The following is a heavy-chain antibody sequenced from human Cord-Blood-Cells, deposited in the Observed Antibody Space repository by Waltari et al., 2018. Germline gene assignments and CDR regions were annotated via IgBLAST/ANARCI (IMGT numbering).Heavy chain of an antibody. D-gene: IGHD3-9*01. CDR1: GGTFSSYA. CDR2: IIPILGIA. J-gene: IGHJ1*01. V-gene: IGHV1-69*09. CDR3: ARDGYDILTGYYTEYFQH. Sequence: QVQLVQSGAEVKKPGSSVKVSCKASGGTFSSYAISWVRQAPGPGLEWMGRIIPILGIANYAQKFQGRVTITADKSTSTAYMELSSLRSEDTAVYYCARDGYDILTGYYTEYFQHWGQGTLVTVSS.